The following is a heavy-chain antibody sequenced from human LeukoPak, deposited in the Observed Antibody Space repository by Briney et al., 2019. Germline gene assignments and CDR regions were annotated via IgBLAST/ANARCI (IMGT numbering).Heavy chain of an antibody. V-gene: IGHV3-30*02. CDR1: GFTFSSYG. Sequence: GGSLRLSCAASGFTFSSYGMHWVRQAPGKGLEWVAFIRYDGSNKYYADSVKGRFTISRDNSKNTLYLQMNSLRAEDTAVYYCAKDPCSGGSCYSFDYWGQGTLVTVSS. D-gene: IGHD2-15*01. CDR3: AKDPCSGGSCYSFDY. J-gene: IGHJ4*02. CDR2: IRYDGSNK.